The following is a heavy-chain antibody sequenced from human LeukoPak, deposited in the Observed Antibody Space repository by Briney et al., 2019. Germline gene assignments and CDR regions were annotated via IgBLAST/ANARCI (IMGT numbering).Heavy chain of an antibody. CDR2: ISGSGDNR. J-gene: IGHJ3*02. CDR1: GFSFSSFV. V-gene: IGHV3-23*01. Sequence: GGSLRLSCAASGFSFSSFVMSWVRQAPGKGLEWVSVISGSGDNRFNADSVKGRFTISRDNAKNSLYLQMNSLRAEDTAVYYCARDRSSGYDDAFDIWGQGTMVTVSS. D-gene: IGHD5-12*01. CDR3: ARDRSSGYDDAFDI.